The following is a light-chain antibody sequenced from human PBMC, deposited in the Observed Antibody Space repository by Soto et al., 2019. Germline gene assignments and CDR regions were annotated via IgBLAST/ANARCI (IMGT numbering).Light chain of an antibody. CDR3: QQYNNWPPRT. V-gene: IGKV3-15*01. CDR2: GAS. CDR1: QSVSSN. J-gene: IGKJ1*01. Sequence: EIVMTQSPATLSVSPGERATLSCRASQSVSSNLAWYQQKPGQAPRLLIYGASTRATGIPARFSGSGSGTEFTLTISSLQSEEFAVYYWQQYNNWPPRTFGQGTKVEIK.